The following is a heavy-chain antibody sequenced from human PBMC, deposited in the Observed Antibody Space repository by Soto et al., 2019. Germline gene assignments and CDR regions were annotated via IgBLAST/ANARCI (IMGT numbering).Heavy chain of an antibody. V-gene: IGHV4-59*08. CDR2: IYYTGST. J-gene: IGHJ5*02. CDR1: GGSISTYY. CDR3: ARNLPEGDWFDP. Sequence: SETLSLTCSVSGGSISTYYWSWIRQPPGKGLEWITYIYYTGSTNYNPSLKSRVTISVDTSKNQFSLKLSSVTAADTTVYYRARNLPEGDWFDPWGQGTLVTVSS.